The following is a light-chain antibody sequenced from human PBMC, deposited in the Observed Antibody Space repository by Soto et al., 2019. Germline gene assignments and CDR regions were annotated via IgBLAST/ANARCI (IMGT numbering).Light chain of an antibody. CDR3: QHYNSYSEA. CDR1: QSISNW. Sequence: DIRISQSPSTLPASVGDRVTITCRASQSISNWLAWYQQKPGTAPKVLIYHASNLQSGVPSRFSGSGSGTEFTLTISSLQPDDFATYYCQHYNSYSEAFGQGTKVDIK. V-gene: IGKV1-5*01. J-gene: IGKJ1*01. CDR2: HAS.